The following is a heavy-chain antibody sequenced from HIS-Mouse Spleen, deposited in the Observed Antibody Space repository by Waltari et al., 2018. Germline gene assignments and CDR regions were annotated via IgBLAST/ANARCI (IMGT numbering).Heavy chain of an antibody. Sequence: QVQLQESGPGLVKPSETLSLTCTVSGYSISSGHYWGWIRQPPGKGLEWIGSIYHSGSTYYNPSLKSRVTISVDTSKNQFSLKLSSVTAADTAVYYCARVKTWGQGTLVTVSS. CDR3: ARVKT. J-gene: IGHJ5*02. CDR1: GYSISSGHY. CDR2: IYHSGST. V-gene: IGHV4-38-2*02.